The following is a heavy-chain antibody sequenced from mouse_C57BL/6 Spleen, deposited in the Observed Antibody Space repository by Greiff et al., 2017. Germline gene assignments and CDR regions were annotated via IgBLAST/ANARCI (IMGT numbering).Heavy chain of an antibody. CDR3: ARDSGGFAY. CDR2: IYPGDGDT. V-gene: IGHV1-82*01. D-gene: IGHD3-1*01. CDR1: GYAFSSSW. Sequence: QVQLKESGPELVKPGASVKISCKASGYAFSSSWMNWVKQRPGKGLEWIGRIYPGDGDTNYNGKFKGKATLTADKSSSTAYMQLSSLTSEDSAVYFCARDSGGFAYWGQGTLVTVSA. J-gene: IGHJ3*01.